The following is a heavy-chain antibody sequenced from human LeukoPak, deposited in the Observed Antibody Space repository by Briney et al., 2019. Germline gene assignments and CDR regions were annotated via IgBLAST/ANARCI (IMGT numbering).Heavy chain of an antibody. CDR1: GYTFTGYY. J-gene: IGHJ1*01. CDR2: INPNSGGT. V-gene: IGHV1-2*02. D-gene: IGHD3-22*01. CDR3: ARDSYSDSSGYYSSEYFQH. Sequence: ASVKVSCKASGYTFTGYYMHWVRQAPGQGLEWVGWINPNSGGTNYAQKFQGRVTMTRDTSISTAYMELSRLRSDDTAVYYCARDSYSDSSGYYSSEYFQHWGQGTLVTVSS.